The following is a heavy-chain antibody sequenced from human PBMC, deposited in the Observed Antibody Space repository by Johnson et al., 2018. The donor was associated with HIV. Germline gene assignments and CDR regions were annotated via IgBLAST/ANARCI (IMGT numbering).Heavy chain of an antibody. D-gene: IGHD2-2*01. CDR3: ARIAVVVQHDAFDI. J-gene: IGHJ3*02. Sequence: VQLVESGGGLVQPGGSLRLSCVASGFTFSSYWMHLVRQAPGKGLVWVSRINSVGTYTTYADSVKGRFTISRDNAKNTPYLQMNSLRAEDTDVYYCARIAVVVQHDAFDIWGQGTMVTVSS. V-gene: IGHV3-74*01. CDR2: INSVGTYT. CDR1: GFTFSSYW.